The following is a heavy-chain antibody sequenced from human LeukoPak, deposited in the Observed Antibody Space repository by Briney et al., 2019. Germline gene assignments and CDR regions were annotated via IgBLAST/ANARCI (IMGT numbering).Heavy chain of an antibody. CDR2: FLNNGST. CDR1: GSSIRSYH. CDR3: SSGFFEGILDY. Sequence: SETLSLTCTVSGSSIRSYHWAWIRQSPEKGLEWIGYFLNNGSTSYNPSLKSRVTISVDTSKNQLSLKLSFVTAADTAMYFCSSGFFEGILDYWGRGTPVTVSS. J-gene: IGHJ4*02. D-gene: IGHD3-3*01. V-gene: IGHV4-59*01.